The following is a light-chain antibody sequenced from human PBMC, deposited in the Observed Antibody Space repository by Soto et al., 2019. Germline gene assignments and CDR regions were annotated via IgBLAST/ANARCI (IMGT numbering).Light chain of an antibody. J-gene: IGLJ1*01. Sequence: QSVLTQPPSASGSPGQSVTISCTGTSSDVGGYNYVSWYQQHPGKAPKLMIYEVSKRPSWVSDRFSGSKSGNTASLTVSGLQADDEADYYCSSYAGSNNYVFVSGTNVTVL. CDR2: EVS. CDR3: SSYAGSNNYV. V-gene: IGLV2-8*01. CDR1: SSDVGGYNY.